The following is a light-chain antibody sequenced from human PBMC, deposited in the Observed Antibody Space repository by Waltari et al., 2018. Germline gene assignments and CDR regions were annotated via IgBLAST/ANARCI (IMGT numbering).Light chain of an antibody. Sequence: QSVLTQPPSASGTPGQRVTISCSGSSSNIGSKTVSWYHQLPGTAPKLLIHGDDQRPSGVPDRFSASKSGTSASLSISNLQSEDEADYYCGAWDDSLNGYVFGSGTKVNVL. CDR3: GAWDDSLNGYV. CDR2: GDD. V-gene: IGLV1-44*01. CDR1: SSNIGSKT. J-gene: IGLJ1*01.